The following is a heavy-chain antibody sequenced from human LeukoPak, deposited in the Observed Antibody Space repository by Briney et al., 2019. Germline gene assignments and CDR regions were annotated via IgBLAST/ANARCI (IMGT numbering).Heavy chain of an antibody. CDR3: AGNIAARLDY. J-gene: IGHJ4*02. V-gene: IGHV4-34*01. CDR1: GGSFSGYY. CDR2: IDHSGST. D-gene: IGHD6-6*01. Sequence: SETLSLTCAVHGGSFSGYYWSWIRQPPGKGLEWIGEIDHSGSTNYNPSLKSRVTISVDTSKNQFSLKLSSVTAAGTAVYYCAGNIAARLDYWGQGTLVTVSS.